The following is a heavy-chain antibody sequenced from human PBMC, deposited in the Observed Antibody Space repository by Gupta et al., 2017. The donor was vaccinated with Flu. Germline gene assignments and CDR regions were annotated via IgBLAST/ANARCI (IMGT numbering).Heavy chain of an antibody. D-gene: IGHD6-19*01. CDR3: AKGYSSGWSVASYFDN. V-gene: IGHV1-69*01. J-gene: IGHJ4*02. CDR2: VLPTFDTG. CDR1: GSFSSYA. Sequence: GSFSSYAFAWVRQAPGHGPEWVGGVLPTFDTGNIAQKFQGRVTITADESTNTAYMELSSLRSEDTAMYYCAKGYSSGWSVASYFDNWGQGTLVTVSS.